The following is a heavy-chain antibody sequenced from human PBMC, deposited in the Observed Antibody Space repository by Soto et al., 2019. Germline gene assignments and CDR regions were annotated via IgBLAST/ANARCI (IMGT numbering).Heavy chain of an antibody. CDR1: GGSISSSSYY. Sequence: SETLSVTCTVSGGSISSSSYYWGWIRQAPGKGLEWIGSIYYSGSTYYNPSLKSRVTISVDTSKNQFSLKLSSVTAADTAVYYCARPPAYYYYGMDVWGQGTTVTVS. CDR2: IYYSGST. CDR3: ARPPAYYYYGMDV. V-gene: IGHV4-39*01. J-gene: IGHJ6*02.